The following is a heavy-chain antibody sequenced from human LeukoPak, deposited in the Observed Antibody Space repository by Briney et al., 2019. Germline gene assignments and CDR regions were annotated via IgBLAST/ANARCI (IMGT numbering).Heavy chain of an antibody. Sequence: SETLSLTCTVSGGSISSYYWSWIRQPPGKGLEWIGYIYYSGSTNYNPSLKSRVTISVDTSKNQFSLKLSSVTAADTAVYYCARGGGYCSSISRHDAFDIWGQGTMVTVSS. CDR1: GGSISSYY. V-gene: IGHV4-59*01. J-gene: IGHJ3*02. CDR3: ARGGGYCSSISRHDAFDI. D-gene: IGHD2-2*01. CDR2: IYYSGST.